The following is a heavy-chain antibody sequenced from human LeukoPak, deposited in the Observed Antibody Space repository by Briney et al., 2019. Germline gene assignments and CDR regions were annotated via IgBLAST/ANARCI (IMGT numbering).Heavy chain of an antibody. CDR1: GGSFSGYY. Sequence: PSETLSLTCAVYGGSFSGYYWSWIRQPPGKGLEWIGEINHSGSTNYNPSLKSRVTISVDTSKNQFSLKLSSVTAADTAVYYCARLSLITMCPSWGQGTLVTVSS. V-gene: IGHV4-34*01. CDR2: INHSGST. D-gene: IGHD3-10*02. J-gene: IGHJ4*02. CDR3: ARLSLITMCPS.